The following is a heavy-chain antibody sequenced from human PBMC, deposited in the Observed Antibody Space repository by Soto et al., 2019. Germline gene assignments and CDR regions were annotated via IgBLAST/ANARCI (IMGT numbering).Heavy chain of an antibody. CDR3: ARVVPGPQDYTFDY. CDR2: SRNKANSYTT. J-gene: IGHJ4*02. D-gene: IGHD4-4*01. Sequence: EVQLVESGGGLVQPGGSLRLSCEASGFTFSDHYMDWVRQAPGKGLEWVGRSRNKANSYTTEYAASVNGRFTISRDDSKNSLYLQMNSLKSEDTAVYFCARVVPGPQDYTFDYCGQGTLVTVSS. CDR1: GFTFSDHY. V-gene: IGHV3-72*01.